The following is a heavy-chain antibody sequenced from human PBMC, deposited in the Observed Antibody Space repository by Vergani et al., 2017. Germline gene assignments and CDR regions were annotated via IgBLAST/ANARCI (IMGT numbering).Heavy chain of an antibody. J-gene: IGHJ6*04. CDR3: ARTPAPVVVPAAIPYDYYGMDV. CDR1: GATFRSNT. D-gene: IGHD2-2*01. V-gene: IGHV1-69*02. CDR2: IIPVRGIA. Sequence: QVQLVQSGAEVKKPGSSVKVSCKASGATFRSNTISWVRQVPGQGLEWMGRIIPVRGIANYAQRFQGRVTITADKSTSTAYMELSSLRSKDTAVYYCARTPAPVVVPAAIPYDYYGMDVWGEGTTVTVSS.